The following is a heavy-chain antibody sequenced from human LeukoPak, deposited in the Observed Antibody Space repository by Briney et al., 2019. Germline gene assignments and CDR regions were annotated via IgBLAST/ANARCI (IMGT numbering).Heavy chain of an antibody. Sequence: SETLSLTCTVSGGSISSYYWSWLRQPAGKGLEWIGRIYTSGSTNYNPSLKSRVTMSVDTSKNQFSLKLSSVTAADTAVYYCARDSHYGDYYDAFDIWGQGTMVTVSS. D-gene: IGHD4-17*01. CDR1: GGSISSYY. J-gene: IGHJ3*02. V-gene: IGHV4-4*07. CDR3: ARDSHYGDYYDAFDI. CDR2: IYTSGST.